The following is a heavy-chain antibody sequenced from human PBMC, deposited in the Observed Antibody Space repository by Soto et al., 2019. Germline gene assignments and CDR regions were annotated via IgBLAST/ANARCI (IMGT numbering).Heavy chain of an antibody. J-gene: IGHJ4*02. D-gene: IGHD6-13*01. CDR2: IHYSGSS. CDR3: ARQFYSSSWLHFDY. V-gene: IGHV4-61*07. Sequence: TSENYYCRCILQPPGKGLEWIAYIHYSGSSKYNAALKSRVTISVDTSKNQFSLKLRSVTAADTAVYYCARQFYSSSWLHFDYSGEATLVTVPS. CDR1: TSENYY.